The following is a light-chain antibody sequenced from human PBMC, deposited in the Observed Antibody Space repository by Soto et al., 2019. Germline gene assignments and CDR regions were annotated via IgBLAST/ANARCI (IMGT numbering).Light chain of an antibody. CDR3: QQYNSYSRT. CDR1: QSISTW. J-gene: IGKJ1*01. V-gene: IGKV1-5*03. CDR2: KAS. Sequence: DIQMTQSPSTLSASVGDRVTISCRASQSISTWLAWYQQKPGKAPKLLIYKASSLESGVPSRFSGSGSGTEFTLTISSVQPDDFATYYCQQYNSYSRTFGQGTKVEIK.